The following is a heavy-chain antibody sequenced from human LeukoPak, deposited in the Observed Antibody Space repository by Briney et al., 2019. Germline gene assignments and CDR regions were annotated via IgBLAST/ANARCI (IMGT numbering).Heavy chain of an antibody. V-gene: IGHV4-34*01. CDR1: GGSFSGYY. J-gene: IGHJ6*02. CDR2: INHSGST. Sequence: SETLSLTCAVYGGSFSGYYWSWIHQPPGKGLEWIGEINHSGSTNYNPSLKSRVTISVDTSKNQFSLKLSSVTAADTAVYYCARGRRVHNSGSYSGATYYYYGMDVWGQGTTVTVSS. CDR3: ARGRRVHNSGSYSGATYYYYGMDV. D-gene: IGHD1-26*01.